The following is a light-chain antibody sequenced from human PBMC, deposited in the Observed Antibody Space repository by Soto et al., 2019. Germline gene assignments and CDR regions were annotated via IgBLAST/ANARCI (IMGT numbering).Light chain of an antibody. CDR2: GNT. CDR3: ASWDDSRSGYV. J-gene: IGLJ1*01. V-gene: IGLV1-44*01. CDR1: SSNIGPNT. Sequence: QSALTQPPSASGTPGQRVTISCSGSSSNIGPNTVNWYQQVPGTSPKLIIFGNTQRPSGVPDRFSGSKSGPSASLAISGLQSEDEADYYCASWDDSRSGYVFGTGTKVTVL.